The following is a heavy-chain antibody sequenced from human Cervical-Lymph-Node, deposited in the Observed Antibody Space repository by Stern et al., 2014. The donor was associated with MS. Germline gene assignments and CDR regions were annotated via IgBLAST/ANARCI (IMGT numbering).Heavy chain of an antibody. CDR3: ARDAVTGTAASFYYYFAMDV. Sequence: QVQLVESGPEVKKPGSTVKVSCKASGGTFYTRALSWVRQAPGQGLEWLGGISPVFRATNYAQKFQGRIRIVADGSAGTASMELRGLTSEDTAIYFCARDAVTGTAASFYYYFAMDVWGPGTTVIVSS. CDR1: GGTFYTRA. D-gene: IGHD1-1*01. CDR2: ISPVFRAT. V-gene: IGHV1-69*01. J-gene: IGHJ6*02.